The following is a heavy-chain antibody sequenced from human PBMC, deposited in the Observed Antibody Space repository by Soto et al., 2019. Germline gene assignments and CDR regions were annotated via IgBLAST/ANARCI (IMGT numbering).Heavy chain of an antibody. CDR1: GFPFDDYA. CDR2: ISWNSGSI. CDR3: AKILVTSRGSWYFDS. V-gene: IGHV3-9*01. J-gene: IGHJ4*02. D-gene: IGHD4-17*01. Sequence: EVQLVESGGGLVQPGRSLRLSCAASGFPFDDYAMHWVRQGPGKGLEWVSGISWNSGSIDYADSVRGRFTISRDNAKNSLFLEMNSLRPEDTALYYCAKILVTSRGSWYFDSWGQGTLVAVSS.